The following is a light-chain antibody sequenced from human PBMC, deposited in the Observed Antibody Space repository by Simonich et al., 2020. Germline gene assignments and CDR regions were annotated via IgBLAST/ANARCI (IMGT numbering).Light chain of an antibody. CDR1: PSVLYSSNTKNY. Sequence: DIVMTQSPDSLAVSLGERATINFKSSPSVLYSSNTKNYLAWYQQKPGQPPKLLIYWASTRESGVPDRFRGSGSGTDFTLTISSLQAEDVAVYYCQQYYSTPYTFGQGTKLEIK. J-gene: IGKJ2*01. CDR3: QQYYSTPYT. CDR2: WAS. V-gene: IGKV4-1*01.